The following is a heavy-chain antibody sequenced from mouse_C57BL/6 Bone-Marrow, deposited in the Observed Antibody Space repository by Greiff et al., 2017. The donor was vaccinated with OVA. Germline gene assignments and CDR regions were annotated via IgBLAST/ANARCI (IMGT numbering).Heavy chain of an antibody. V-gene: IGHV5-9-1*02. J-gene: IGHJ4*01. CDR2: ISSGGDYI. CDR3: TSRITTVVEGNYAMDY. CDR1: GFTFSSYA. D-gene: IGHD1-1*01. Sequence: EVQRVESGEGLVKPGGSLKLSCAASGFTFSSYAMSWVRQTPEKRLEWVAYISSGGDYIYYADTVKGRFTISRDNARNTLYLQMSSLKSEDTAMYYCTSRITTVVEGNYAMDYWGQGTSVTVSS.